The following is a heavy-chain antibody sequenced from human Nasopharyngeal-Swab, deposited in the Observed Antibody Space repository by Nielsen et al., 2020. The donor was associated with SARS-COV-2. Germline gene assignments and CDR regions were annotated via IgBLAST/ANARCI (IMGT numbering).Heavy chain of an antibody. Sequence: GESLKISCAASGFTFSSYGMHWVHQAPGKGLEWVAVIWYDGSNKYYADSVKGRFTISRDNAKNSLYLQMNSLRAEDTAVYYCMCYGMDVWGQGTTVTVSS. CDR3: MCYGMDV. CDR1: GFTFSSYG. CDR2: IWYDGSNK. J-gene: IGHJ6*02. V-gene: IGHV3-33*03.